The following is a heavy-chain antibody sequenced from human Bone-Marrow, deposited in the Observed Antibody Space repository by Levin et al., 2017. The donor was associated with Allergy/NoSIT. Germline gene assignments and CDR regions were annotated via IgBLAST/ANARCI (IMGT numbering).Heavy chain of an antibody. CDR2: IIPIFGTA. V-gene: IGHV1-69*13. Sequence: SVKVSCKASGGTFSSYAISWVRQAPGQGLEWMGGIIPIFGTANYAQKFQGRVTITADESTSTAYMELSSLRSEDTAVYYCARDRRLKRRVVTALTAGGGSVYYGMDVWGQGTTVTVSS. CDR1: GGTFSSYA. D-gene: IGHD2-21*02. CDR3: ARDRRLKRRVVTALTAGGGSVYYGMDV. J-gene: IGHJ6*02.